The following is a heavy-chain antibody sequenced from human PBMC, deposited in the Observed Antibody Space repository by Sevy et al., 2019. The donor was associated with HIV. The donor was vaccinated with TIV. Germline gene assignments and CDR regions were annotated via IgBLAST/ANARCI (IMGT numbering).Heavy chain of an antibody. Sequence: ASLQVSCKASGGILNNYGMNWVRQAPGQGLEWMGGIIPSVGIASYEQKIQGRAAITADESTGTMYLEVGRLRSDDTAVYFCACVRPCGGDCYVFDSWGQGTLVTVSS. V-gene: IGHV1-69*10. CDR2: IIPSVGIA. CDR1: GGILNNYG. CDR3: ACVRPCGGDCYVFDS. D-gene: IGHD2-21*02. J-gene: IGHJ4*02.